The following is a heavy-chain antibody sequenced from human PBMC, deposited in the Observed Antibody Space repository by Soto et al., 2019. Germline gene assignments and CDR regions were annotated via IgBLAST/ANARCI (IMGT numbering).Heavy chain of an antibody. V-gene: IGHV3-30-3*01. Sequence: QVQLVESGGGVVQPGRSLRLSCEASGSTFSSYAMHWVRQAPGKGLEWVAFISYDGNNKYYTDSVTGRFTISRDNSKNTLHLQLNSLRAEVTAVYYCARGYGHTYGNIFDHWGQGTLVTVSS. CDR2: ISYDGNNK. CDR3: ARGYGHTYGNIFDH. D-gene: IGHD5-18*01. CDR1: GSTFSSYA. J-gene: IGHJ4*02.